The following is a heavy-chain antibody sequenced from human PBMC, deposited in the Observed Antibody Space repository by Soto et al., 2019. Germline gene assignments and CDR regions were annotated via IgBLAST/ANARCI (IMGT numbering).Heavy chain of an antibody. Sequence: SETLSLTCAVYGGSFSGYYWSWIRQPPGKGLEWIGEINHSGSTNYNPSLKSRVTISVDTSKNQFSLKLSSVTAADTAVYYCARGMVRGVRYYYGMDVWGQGTTVTVSS. J-gene: IGHJ6*02. CDR3: ARGMVRGVRYYYGMDV. V-gene: IGHV4-34*01. CDR1: GGSFSGYY. D-gene: IGHD3-10*01. CDR2: INHSGST.